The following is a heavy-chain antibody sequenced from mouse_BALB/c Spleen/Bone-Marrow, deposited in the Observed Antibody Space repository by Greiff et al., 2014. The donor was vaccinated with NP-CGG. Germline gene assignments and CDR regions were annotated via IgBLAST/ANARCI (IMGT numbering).Heavy chain of an antibody. CDR1: GFTFSSYG. J-gene: IGHJ3*01. CDR3: ARQGNDYAAWFAY. V-gene: IGHV5-6*01. D-gene: IGHD2-4*01. Sequence: EVKLMESGGDLVKPGGSLKLSCAASGFTFSSYGMSWVRQTPDKRLGWVATISSGGGYTYYPDSVKGRFTISRDNAKNTLYLQMSSLKSEDTAMYYCARQGNDYAAWFAYWGQGTLVTVSA. CDR2: ISSGGGYT.